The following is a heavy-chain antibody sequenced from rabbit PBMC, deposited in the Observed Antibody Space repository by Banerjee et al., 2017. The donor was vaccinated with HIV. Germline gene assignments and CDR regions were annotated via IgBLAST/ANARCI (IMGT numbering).Heavy chain of an antibody. J-gene: IGHJ3*01. D-gene: IGHD6-1*01. V-gene: IGHV1S40*01. CDR1: GFDFSSYW. Sequence: QSLEESGGDLVKPGASLTLTCTASGFDFSSYWICWVRQAPGKGLEWIACIYTSSGSTYYASWAKGRFTISKTSSTTVTLQMTSLTAADTATYFCARGEYYTYGYYATGLWGQGTLVTVS. CDR3: ARGEYYTYGYYATGL. CDR2: IYTSSGST.